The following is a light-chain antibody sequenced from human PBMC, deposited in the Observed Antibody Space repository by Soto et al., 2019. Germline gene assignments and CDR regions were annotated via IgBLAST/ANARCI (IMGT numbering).Light chain of an antibody. CDR3: SSYTTSNTYV. J-gene: IGLJ1*01. V-gene: IGLV2-18*02. CDR2: EVN. CDR1: ISDIGSYNS. Sequence: QSALTQPPSVSGSPGQSVTISCTGTISDIGSYNSVSWYQQPPGTVPKLMIYEVNNRPSGVPDRFSGSKSGNTASLTISGLQAEDEADYYCSSYTTSNTYVFGTGTKVTVL.